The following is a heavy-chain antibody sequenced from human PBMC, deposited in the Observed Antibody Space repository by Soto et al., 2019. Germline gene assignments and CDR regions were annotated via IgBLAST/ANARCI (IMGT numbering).Heavy chain of an antibody. D-gene: IGHD1-26*01. J-gene: IGHJ3*02. V-gene: IGHV3-48*02. CDR3: VRDDKWAFDI. CDR1: RFTFSSYA. CDR2: ISVGGGSI. Sequence: EAHLVESGGGLVQPGRSRRLSCAASRFTFSSYAFNWVRQAPGKGLEWISYISVGGGSIFYADSVKGRFTISRDDAQNSLYLQMNTLRDEDTDIYFCVRDDKWAFDIWGQGTTVIVSS.